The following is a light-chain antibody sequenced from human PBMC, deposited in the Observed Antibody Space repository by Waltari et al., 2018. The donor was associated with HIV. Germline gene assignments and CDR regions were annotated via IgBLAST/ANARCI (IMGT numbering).Light chain of an antibody. CDR3: ATWNDSLSGYV. V-gene: IGLV1-47*01. CDR2: RNN. J-gene: IGLJ1*01. CDR1: SATIGRNT. Sequence: SVLTQHTSESATHGQRIPISCSRSSATIGRNTVYWYQQLTAAAPKLRIYRNNQRPSGVPDRFSGSKSGTSASRAISGLRSEDEADYYCATWNDSLSGYVFGTGTKVTV.